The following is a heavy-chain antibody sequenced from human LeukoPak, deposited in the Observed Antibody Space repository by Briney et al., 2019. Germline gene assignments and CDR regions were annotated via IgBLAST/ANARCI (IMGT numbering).Heavy chain of an antibody. CDR1: GYTFTNYG. Sequence: ASAKVSCKASGYTFTNYGISWVRQAPGQGLEWMGWISAYNGDTDYAQKFQGRVTMTTETSTSTAYMELRTLRSDDTAVYYCARVNIGFSYANHWGQGTLVTVSS. V-gene: IGHV1-18*01. J-gene: IGHJ5*02. CDR2: ISAYNGDT. CDR3: ARVNIGFSYANH. D-gene: IGHD5-18*01.